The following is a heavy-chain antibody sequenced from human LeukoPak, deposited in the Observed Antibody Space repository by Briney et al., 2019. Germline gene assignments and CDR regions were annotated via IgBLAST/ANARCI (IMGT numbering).Heavy chain of an antibody. V-gene: IGHV4-39*07. J-gene: IGHJ3*02. D-gene: IGHD2/OR15-2a*01. Sequence: SETLSLTCTVSGGSISSSSYYWGWIRQPPGKGLEWIGSIYYSGSTYYNPSLKSRVTISVDTSKNQFSLKLSSVTAADTAVYYCARANEIVLNAFDIWGQGIMVTVSS. CDR1: GGSISSSSYY. CDR2: IYYSGST. CDR3: ARANEIVLNAFDI.